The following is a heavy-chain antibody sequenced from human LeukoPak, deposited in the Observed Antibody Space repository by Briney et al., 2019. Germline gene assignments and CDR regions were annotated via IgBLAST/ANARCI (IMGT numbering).Heavy chain of an antibody. Sequence: SETLSLTCTVSGGSISSSSYYWGWIRQPPGKGLEWIGSIYYSGSTYYNPSLKSRVTISVDTSKNQFSLKLSSVTAADTAVYYCARHVLIYYYGSGSYYHPFDYWGQGTLVTVSS. V-gene: IGHV4-39*01. CDR3: ARHVLIYYYGSGSYYHPFDY. J-gene: IGHJ4*02. CDR1: GGSISSSSYY. CDR2: IYYSGST. D-gene: IGHD3-10*01.